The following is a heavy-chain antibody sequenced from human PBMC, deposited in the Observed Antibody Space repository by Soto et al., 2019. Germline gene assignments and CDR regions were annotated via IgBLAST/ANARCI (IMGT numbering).Heavy chain of an antibody. J-gene: IGHJ6*02. D-gene: IGHD6-13*01. CDR1: GYTFTSYG. V-gene: IGHV1-18*01. CDR3: ARGLLAGTRYYYGMDV. CDR2: ISAYNGNT. Sequence: QVQLVQSGAEVKKPGASVKVSCKASGYTFTSYGISWVRQAPGQGLEWMGWISAYNGNTNYAKKLQGRVTMTTDTPTSTAYMELRSRRADDTAVYYCARGLLAGTRYYYGMDVWGQGTTVTVSS.